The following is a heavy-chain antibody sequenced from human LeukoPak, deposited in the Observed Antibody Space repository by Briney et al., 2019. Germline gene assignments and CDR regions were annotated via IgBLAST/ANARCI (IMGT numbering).Heavy chain of an antibody. CDR3: ARERNYGDYGNAFDV. CDR1: GYTFTDYY. CDR2: INPKRGVT. Sequence: ASVKVSCKASGYTFTDYYIHWMRRAPGQGLEWMGWINPKRGVTTYAQKFQGKVTMTRDTSITTAYMELTRLRSDDTTIYYCARERNYGDYGNAFDVWGQGTKVTVSS. J-gene: IGHJ3*01. V-gene: IGHV1-2*02. D-gene: IGHD4-17*01.